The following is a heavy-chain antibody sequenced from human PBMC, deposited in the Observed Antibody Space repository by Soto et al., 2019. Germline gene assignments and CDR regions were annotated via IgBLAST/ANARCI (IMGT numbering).Heavy chain of an antibody. CDR1: GYTFTGYY. J-gene: IGHJ6*03. CDR2: INPNSGGT. D-gene: IGHD4-17*01. CDR3: ARGPTTVTNYYYYYMDV. V-gene: IGHV1-2*04. Sequence: ASVKVSCKASGYTFTGYYIHWVRQAPGQGLEWMGWINPNSGGTNYAQKFQGWVTMTRDTSIRPAYMELTRLRFDDTAVYYCARGPTTVTNYYYYYMDVWGKGTTVTVSS.